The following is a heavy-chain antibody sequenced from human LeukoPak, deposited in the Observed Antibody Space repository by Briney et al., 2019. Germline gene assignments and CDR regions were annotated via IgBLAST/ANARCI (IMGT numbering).Heavy chain of an antibody. Sequence: GRSLRLSCVASGFTFSTYAMSWVRQAPGKGLEWVLVISGSGASTYYADSVKGRFTISRDNSKNTLYLQMNSLRAEDTAVYYCAKNADFWSGYYDYWGQGTLVTVSS. CDR1: GFTFSTYA. J-gene: IGHJ4*02. V-gene: IGHV3-23*01. CDR3: AKNADFWSGYYDY. D-gene: IGHD3-3*01. CDR2: ISGSGAST.